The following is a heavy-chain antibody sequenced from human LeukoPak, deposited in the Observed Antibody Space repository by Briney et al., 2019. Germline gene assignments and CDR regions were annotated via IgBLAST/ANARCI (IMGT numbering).Heavy chain of an antibody. Sequence: GGSLRLSCAASGFTFSSFAMSWVRQAPGKGLEWVSAISGSGGSTYYADSVKGRFTISRDNSKNTLFLQMNSLRAEDTAVYYCAKDRSCTGSSCNVGSWGQGTMVAVSS. CDR1: GFTFSSFA. CDR3: AKDRSCTGSSCNVGS. J-gene: IGHJ3*01. V-gene: IGHV3-23*01. CDR2: ISGSGGST. D-gene: IGHD2-2*01.